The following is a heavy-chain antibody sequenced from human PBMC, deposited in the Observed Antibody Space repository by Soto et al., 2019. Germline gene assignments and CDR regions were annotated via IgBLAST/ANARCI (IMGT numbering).Heavy chain of an antibody. J-gene: IGHJ4*02. Sequence: EVQLVESGGGLVQPGGSLRLSCAASGFTFSSYSMNWVRQAPGKGLEWVSYISSSSSTIYYADPVKGRFTISRDNAKNSLYLQMNSLRDEDTAVYYCARVPTYYDFWSGYYDYWGQGTLVTVSS. D-gene: IGHD3-3*01. CDR2: ISSSSSTI. V-gene: IGHV3-48*02. CDR1: GFTFSSYS. CDR3: ARVPTYYDFWSGYYDY.